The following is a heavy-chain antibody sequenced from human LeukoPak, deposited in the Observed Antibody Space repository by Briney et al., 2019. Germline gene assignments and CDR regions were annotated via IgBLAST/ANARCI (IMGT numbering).Heavy chain of an antibody. V-gene: IGHV1-18*01. Sequence: ASVKVSCKTYGYTFTTYGISWVRQAPGQGLDWMGWINTDNGDAYSAQNLQSRVTMTTDTSTSTDYMELRSLRSDDTAVYYCARMGTYYDFWSGYSKQLDYWGQGTLVTVSS. CDR1: GYTFTTYG. CDR3: ARMGTYYDFWSGYSKQLDY. D-gene: IGHD3-3*01. CDR2: INTDNGDA. J-gene: IGHJ4*02.